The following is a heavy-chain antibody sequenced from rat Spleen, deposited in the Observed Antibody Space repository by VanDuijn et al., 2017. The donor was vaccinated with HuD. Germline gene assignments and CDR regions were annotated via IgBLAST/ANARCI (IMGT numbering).Heavy chain of an antibody. CDR1: GFTFSNYG. V-gene: IGHV5-29*01. CDR3: ARSVFDY. J-gene: IGHJ2*01. CDR2: ISYDGAVT. Sequence: EVQLVESGGGLVQPGRSLKLSCAASGFTFSNYGMAWVRQAPTKGLEWVATISYDGAVTYYRDSVKGRCTISRDNAESTLYLQMDSLRSEDTATYYCARSVFDYWGQGVMVTVSS.